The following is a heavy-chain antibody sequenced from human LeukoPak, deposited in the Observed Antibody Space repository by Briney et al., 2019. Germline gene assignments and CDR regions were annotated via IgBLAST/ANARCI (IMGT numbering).Heavy chain of an antibody. V-gene: IGHV3-33*01. CDR1: GFTFSSYG. CDR2: IWYDGSNK. Sequence: GGSLRLSCAASGFTFSSYGMHWVRQAPGKGLEWVAVIWYDGSNKYYADSVKGRFTISRDNSKNTLYLQMNSLRAEDTAVYYCAREYNGLCSGGSCYWFDPWGQGTLVTVSS. D-gene: IGHD2-15*01. CDR3: AREYNGLCSGGSCYWFDP. J-gene: IGHJ5*02.